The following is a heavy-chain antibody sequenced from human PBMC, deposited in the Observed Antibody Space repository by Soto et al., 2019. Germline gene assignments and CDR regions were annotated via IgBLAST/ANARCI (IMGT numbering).Heavy chain of an antibody. V-gene: IGHV4-59*01. CDR1: GGSISSYY. Sequence: QVQLQESGPGLVKPSETLSLTCTVSGGSISSYYWNWIRQTPGKGLEWVGYIYNSGRTHYNPSLRRRVTISGDTSRNQFSLKLTSVTAADTSVYYCARLRGDFWSGYLVLFDYWGQGTLVTVSS. CDR3: ARLRGDFWSGYLVLFDY. D-gene: IGHD3-3*01. J-gene: IGHJ4*02. CDR2: IYNSGRT.